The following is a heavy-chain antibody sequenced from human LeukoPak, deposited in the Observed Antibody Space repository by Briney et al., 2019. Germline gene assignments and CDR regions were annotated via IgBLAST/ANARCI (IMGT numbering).Heavy chain of an antibody. J-gene: IGHJ4*02. Sequence: SETLSLTCTVSGGSISGSNYYWGWIRQPPGKGLEWIGSIYYSGTTSYNPSLKSRVTISVDTYKNQFSLQLSSVTAADTAVYCCARAYGYYYFYYWGQGTLVTVSS. CDR3: ARAYGYYYFYY. V-gene: IGHV4-39*01. CDR2: IYYSGTT. CDR1: GGSISGSNYY. D-gene: IGHD4-17*01.